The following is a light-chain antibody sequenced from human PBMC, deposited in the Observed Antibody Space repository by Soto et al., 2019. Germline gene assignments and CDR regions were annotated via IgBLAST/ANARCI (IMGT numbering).Light chain of an antibody. J-gene: IGLJ1*01. CDR3: GSYAGSTYV. Sequence: QSALTQPPSASGSPGQSIAISCTGTSSDVCGYNYVSWYQQHPGKAPKLMVYEVSKRPSGVPDRFSGSKSGNTASLTVSGLQAEDEADYFCGSYAGSTYVFGTGTKVTVL. V-gene: IGLV2-8*01. CDR2: EVS. CDR1: SSDVCGYNY.